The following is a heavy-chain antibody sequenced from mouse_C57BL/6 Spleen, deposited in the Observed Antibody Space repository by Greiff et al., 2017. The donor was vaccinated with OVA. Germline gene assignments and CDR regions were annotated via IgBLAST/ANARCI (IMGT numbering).Heavy chain of an antibody. CDR2: IHPNSGST. Sequence: QVQLQQPGAELVKPGASVKLSCKASGYTFTSYWMHWVKQRPGQGLEWIGMIHPNSGSTNYNEKFKSKATLTVDKSSSTASMQLSSLTSEDSAVYYCARATTVVATGGFDYWGQGTTLTVSS. D-gene: IGHD1-1*01. CDR3: ARATTVVATGGFDY. V-gene: IGHV1-64*01. J-gene: IGHJ2*01. CDR1: GYTFTSYW.